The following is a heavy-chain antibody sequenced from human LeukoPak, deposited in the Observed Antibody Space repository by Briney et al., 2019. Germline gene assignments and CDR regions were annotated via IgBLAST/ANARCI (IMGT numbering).Heavy chain of an antibody. CDR2: IYPGGSDT. V-gene: IGHV5-51*01. CDR3: AIGRTDGYNPFDY. J-gene: IGHJ4*02. D-gene: IGHD5-24*01. CDR1: GYSFTSYW. Sequence: GESLKISCKGSGYSFTSYWIGWGRQMPGKGLEWMGIIYPGGSDTKYSPSFQGQVTISADKSIGNAYLQWSSLKASDTAMYYCAIGRTDGYNPFDYWGQGTLVTVSS.